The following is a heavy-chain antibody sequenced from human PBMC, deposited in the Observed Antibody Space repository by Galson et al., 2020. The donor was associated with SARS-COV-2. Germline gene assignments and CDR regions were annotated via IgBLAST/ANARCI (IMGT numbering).Heavy chain of an antibody. CDR3: ARESRWELYFDH. CDR1: GGSISSGSYY. V-gene: IGHV4-61*02. D-gene: IGHD1-26*01. CDR2: IYTSGNT. Sequence: SETLSLTCTVSGGSISSGSYYWSWIRQPAGKGLEWIGRIYTSGNTNYNPSLKSRVTISVDTYKNQFSLKLSSVTAADTAVYYCARESRWELYFDHGGREPWSPSPQ. J-gene: IGHJ4*02.